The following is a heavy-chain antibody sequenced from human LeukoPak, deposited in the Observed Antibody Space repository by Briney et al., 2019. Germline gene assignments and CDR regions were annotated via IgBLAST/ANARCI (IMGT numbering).Heavy chain of an antibody. CDR2: ISSSSSYI. V-gene: IGHV3-21*01. Sequence: GGSLRLSCAASGFTVNSKYMNWVRQAPGKGLEWVSSISSSSSYIYYADSVKGRFTIFRDNAKNTLYLQMNSLRAEDTAVYYCARDYGYSGYEYWGQGTLVTVSS. CDR3: ARDYGYSGYEY. D-gene: IGHD5-12*01. J-gene: IGHJ4*02. CDR1: GFTVNSKY.